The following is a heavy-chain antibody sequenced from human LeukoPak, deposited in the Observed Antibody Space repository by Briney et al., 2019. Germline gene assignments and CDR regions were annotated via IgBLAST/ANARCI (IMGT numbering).Heavy chain of an antibody. CDR2: IYYSGST. Sequence: SETLSLTCTVSGGSISSGGYYWSWIRQHPGKGLEWIGYIYYSGSTYYNPSLKSRVTISVDTSKNQFSLKLSSVTAADTAVYYCARLVREYYYDSRSEGDAFDIWGQGTMVTVSS. CDR3: ARLVREYYYDSRSEGDAFDI. V-gene: IGHV4-31*03. D-gene: IGHD3-22*01. J-gene: IGHJ3*02. CDR1: GGSISSGGYY.